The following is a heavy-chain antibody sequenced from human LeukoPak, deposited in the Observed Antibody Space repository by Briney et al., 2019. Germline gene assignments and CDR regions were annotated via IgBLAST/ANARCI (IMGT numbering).Heavy chain of an antibody. CDR1: GFTVSSNY. J-gene: IGHJ4*02. CDR2: IYSGGST. V-gene: IGHV3-53*05. D-gene: IGHD2/OR15-2a*01. CDR3: AKELFGRALSHFDY. Sequence: GGSLRLSCAASGFTVSSNYMSWVRQAPGKGLEWVSVIYSGGSTYYADSVKGRFTISRDNSKNTLYLQMNSLRAEDTAVYYCAKELFGRALSHFDYWGQGTLVTVPS.